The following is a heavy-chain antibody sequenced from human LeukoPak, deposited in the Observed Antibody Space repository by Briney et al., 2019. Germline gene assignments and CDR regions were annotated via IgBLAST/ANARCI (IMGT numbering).Heavy chain of an antibody. CDR3: ARWVGGGLLWQHEENWFDP. V-gene: IGHV4-4*07. D-gene: IGHD6-13*01. J-gene: IGHJ5*02. Sequence: SETLSLTCTVSGGSISSYYWSWLRQPAGKGLEWIGRIYTSGSTNYNPSLKSRVTMSGGPSKTQFSLKLSSVAAAATAVYYCARWVGGGLLWQHEENWFDPWGQGTLVTVSS. CDR2: IYTSGST. CDR1: GGSISSYY.